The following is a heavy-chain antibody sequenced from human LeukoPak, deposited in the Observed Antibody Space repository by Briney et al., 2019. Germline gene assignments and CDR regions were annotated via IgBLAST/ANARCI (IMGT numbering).Heavy chain of an antibody. Sequence: GGSLRLSCAASGFTFSSYSMNWVRQAPGKGLEWVSSISSSSSYIYYADSVKGRFTISRDNAKNSLYLQMNSLRAEDTAVYYCARGVDCTNGVCYLDYWGQGTLVTVSS. CDR2: ISSSSSYI. CDR1: GFTFSSYS. J-gene: IGHJ4*02. CDR3: ARGVDCTNGVCYLDY. V-gene: IGHV3-21*01. D-gene: IGHD2-8*01.